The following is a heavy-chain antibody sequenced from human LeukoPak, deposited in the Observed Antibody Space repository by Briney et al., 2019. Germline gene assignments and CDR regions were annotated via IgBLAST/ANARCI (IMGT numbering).Heavy chain of an antibody. CDR3: ARGLVDTAMVTSAFDI. Sequence: SETLSLTCTVSGGSISSYYWSWIRQPAGKGLEWIGRIYTSGSTNYNPSLKSRVTMSVDTSKNQFSLKLSSVTAADTAVYYCARGLVDTAMVTSAFDIWGQGTMVTVSS. CDR1: GGSISSYY. J-gene: IGHJ3*02. V-gene: IGHV4-4*07. CDR2: IYTSGST. D-gene: IGHD5-18*01.